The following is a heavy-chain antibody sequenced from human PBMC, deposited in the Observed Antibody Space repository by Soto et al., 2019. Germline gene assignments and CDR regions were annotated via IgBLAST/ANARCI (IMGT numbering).Heavy chain of an antibody. CDR3: AREYSSSSYYYYMDV. V-gene: IGHV1-2*04. D-gene: IGHD6-6*01. Sequence: GASVKVSCKASGYTFTGYYMHWVRQAPGQGLEWMGWINPNSGGTNYAQKFQGWVTMTRDTSISTAYMELSRLRSDDTAVYYCAREYSSSSYYYYMDVWGKGTTVTVSS. CDR2: INPNSGGT. J-gene: IGHJ6*03. CDR1: GYTFTGYY.